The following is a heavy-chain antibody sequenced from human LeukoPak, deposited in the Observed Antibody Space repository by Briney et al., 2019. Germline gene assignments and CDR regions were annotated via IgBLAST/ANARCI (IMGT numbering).Heavy chain of an antibody. Sequence: GRSLRLSCAASGFTFSNHGMHWVRQAPGKGLEWVAVISYDGTNKYYADSVKGRFTISRDNSKNTLYLQMNSLRAEDTAVYYCAREYSSGCFDYWGQGTLVTVSS. CDR1: GFTFSNHG. D-gene: IGHD6-19*01. CDR2: ISYDGTNK. CDR3: AREYSSGCFDY. V-gene: IGHV3-33*05. J-gene: IGHJ4*02.